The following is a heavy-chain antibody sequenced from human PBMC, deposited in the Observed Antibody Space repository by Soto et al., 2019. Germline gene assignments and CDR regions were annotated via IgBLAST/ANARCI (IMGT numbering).Heavy chain of an antibody. CDR3: ARTPGIAAAGTFVYSYGMDV. Sequence: GASVKVSCKASGGTFSSYAISGVRQAPGQGLEWMGGIIPIFGTANYAQKFQGRVTITADESTSTAYMELSSLRSEDTAVYYCARTPGIAAAGTFVYSYGMDVWGQGTTVTVSS. J-gene: IGHJ6*02. V-gene: IGHV1-69*13. CDR1: GGTFSSYA. D-gene: IGHD6-13*01. CDR2: IIPIFGTA.